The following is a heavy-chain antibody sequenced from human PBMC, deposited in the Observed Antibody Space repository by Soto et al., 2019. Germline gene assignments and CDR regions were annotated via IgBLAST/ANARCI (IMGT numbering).Heavy chain of an antibody. CDR3: ARDYTGTTIFDY. V-gene: IGHV4-30-4*01. CDR1: GGSISSGDYY. J-gene: IGHJ4*02. CDR2: IYYSGST. D-gene: IGHD1-7*01. Sequence: SETLSLTCTVFGGSISSGDYYWSWIRQPPGKGLEWIGYIYYSGSTYYNPSLKSRVTISVDTSKNQFSLKLSSVTAADTAVYYCARDYTGTTIFDYWGQGTLVTVSS.